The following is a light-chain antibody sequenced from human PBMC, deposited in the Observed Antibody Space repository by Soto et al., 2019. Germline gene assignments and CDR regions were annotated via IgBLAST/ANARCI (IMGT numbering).Light chain of an antibody. Sequence: QSALTQPASVSGSPGQSITISCTGTSSDVGAYNFVSWYQQHPGKAPKLIIYEVTSRPSGVSSRFSGSKSGNMASLTISGLQTEDEADYFCSSQSGSRTLYVFGTGTKLTVL. CDR1: SSDVGAYNF. CDR2: EVT. J-gene: IGLJ1*01. CDR3: SSQSGSRTLYV. V-gene: IGLV2-14*01.